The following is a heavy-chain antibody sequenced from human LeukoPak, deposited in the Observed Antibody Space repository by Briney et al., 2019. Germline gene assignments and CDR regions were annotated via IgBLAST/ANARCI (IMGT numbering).Heavy chain of an antibody. CDR1: GFTFSDYY. CDR2: IRSSGSTI. J-gene: IGHJ4*02. D-gene: IGHD1-26*01. V-gene: IGHV3-11*01. CDR3: ASGMAELPFDY. Sequence: GGSLRLSCAASGFTFSDYYMSWIRQAPGKGLEWVSYIRSSGSTIYYADSVKGRFTISRDNAKNSLYLQMNSLRAEDTAVYYCASGMAELPFDYWGQGTLVTVSS.